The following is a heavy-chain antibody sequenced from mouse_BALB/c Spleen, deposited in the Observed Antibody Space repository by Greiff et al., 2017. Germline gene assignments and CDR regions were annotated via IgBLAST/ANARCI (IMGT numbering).Heavy chain of an antibody. V-gene: IGHV5-9-4*01. Sequence: EVKLVESGGGLVKPGGSLKLSCAASGFTFSSYAMSWVRQSPEKRLEWVAEISSGGSYTYYPDTVTGRFTISRDNAKNTLYLEMSSLRSEDTAMYYCARASITTVVASYYFDYWGQGTTLTVSS. CDR3: ARASITTVVASYYFDY. CDR2: ISSGGSYT. D-gene: IGHD1-1*01. J-gene: IGHJ2*01. CDR1: GFTFSSYA.